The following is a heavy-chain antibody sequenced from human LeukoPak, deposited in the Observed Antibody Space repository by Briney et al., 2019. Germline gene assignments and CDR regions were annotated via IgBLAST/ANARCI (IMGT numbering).Heavy chain of an antibody. CDR1: GFTFDDYA. D-gene: IGHD1-26*01. CDR2: ISWNSGSI. Sequence: GRSLRLSCAASGFTFDDYAMHWVRQAPGKGLEWVSGISWNSGSIGYADSVKGRFTISRGNAKNSLYLQVNSLRAEDTALYYCAKDAVVGATTFFDYWGQGTLVTVSS. J-gene: IGHJ4*02. V-gene: IGHV3-9*01. CDR3: AKDAVVGATTFFDY.